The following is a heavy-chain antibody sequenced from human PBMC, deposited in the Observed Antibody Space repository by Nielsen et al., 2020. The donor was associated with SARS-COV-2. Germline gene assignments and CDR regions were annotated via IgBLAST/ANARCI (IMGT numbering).Heavy chain of an antibody. J-gene: IGHJ6*03. CDR3: ARDAERAAFFGVVCGGWDYMDV. CDR1: GFTFSSYW. CDR2: IKPDGGET. V-gene: IGHV3-7*05. D-gene: IGHD3-3*01. Sequence: GGSLRLSCAASGFTFSSYWMSWVRQAPGKGLEWVANIKPDGGETDYVDSVKGRFTIFRDNSKNSLYLQMMSLRAEDTAVYYCARDAERAAFFGVVCGGWDYMDVWGTGTTVTV.